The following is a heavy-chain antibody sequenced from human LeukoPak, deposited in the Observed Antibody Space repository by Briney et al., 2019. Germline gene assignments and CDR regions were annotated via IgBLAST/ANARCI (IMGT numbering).Heavy chain of an antibody. V-gene: IGHV1-18*01. CDR1: GYTFTSYG. J-gene: IGHJ3*02. CDR2: ISAYNGNT. CDR3: ARGIAVAGPHAFDI. Sequence: ASVKVSCKASGYTFTSYGISWVRQAPGQGLEWMGWISAYNGNTNYAQKLQGRVTMTTDTSTSTAYMELRSLGSDDTAVYYCARGIAVAGPHAFDIWGQGTMVTVSS. D-gene: IGHD6-19*01.